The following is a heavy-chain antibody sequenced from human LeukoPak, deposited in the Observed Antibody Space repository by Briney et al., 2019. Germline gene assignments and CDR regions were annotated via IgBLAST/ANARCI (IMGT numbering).Heavy chain of an antibody. D-gene: IGHD1-26*01. Sequence: SETLSLTCAVYGGSFSGYYWSWIRQPPGKGLEWIGEINHSGSTNYNPSLKSRVTISVDTSKNQFSLKLSSVTAADTAVYYCARGRVGATGNYFDYWGQGTLVTVSS. CDR2: INHSGST. CDR1: GGSFSGYY. CDR3: ARGRVGATGNYFDY. J-gene: IGHJ4*02. V-gene: IGHV4-34*01.